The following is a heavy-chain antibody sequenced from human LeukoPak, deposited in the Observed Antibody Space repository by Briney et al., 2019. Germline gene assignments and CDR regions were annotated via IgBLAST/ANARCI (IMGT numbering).Heavy chain of an antibody. CDR2: ISSSSSYI. CDR3: AKDTYGGYGSIDF. CDR1: GFTFSSYS. J-gene: IGHJ4*02. V-gene: IGHV3-21*04. Sequence: GGSLRLSCAASGFTFSSYSMTWVRQAPGKGLEWVSSISSSSSYIYYADSVKGRFTISRDNSKNTLYLQMNGLRAEDTALYYCAKDTYGGYGSIDFWGQGTLVTVSA. D-gene: IGHD5-12*01.